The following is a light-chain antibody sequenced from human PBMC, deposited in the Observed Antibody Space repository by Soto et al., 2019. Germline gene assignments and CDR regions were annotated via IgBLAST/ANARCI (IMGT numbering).Light chain of an antibody. CDR2: NNN. CDR1: RSNIGTNA. Sequence: QSVLTQPPSASATPGQRVTISCSGSRSNIGTNAVNWYQQLPGTAPRLLIYNNNQRPSGVPDRFSGSKSGTSASLAISGLKSVDEATYFCAAWADSLNVLYVFGTGTKLTVL. J-gene: IGLJ1*01. V-gene: IGLV1-44*01. CDR3: AAWADSLNVLYV.